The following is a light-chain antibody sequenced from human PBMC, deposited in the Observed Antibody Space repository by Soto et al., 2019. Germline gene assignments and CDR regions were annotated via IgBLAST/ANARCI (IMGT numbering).Light chain of an antibody. V-gene: IGKV1-6*01. J-gene: IGKJ1*01. CDR1: QGIRSG. CDR2: TAS. CDR3: LQDYNCPWT. Sequence: AIQMTQSPSSLSASVGDRVTITCRASQGIRSGLGWYQQKPGKAPKLLIYTASSLQSGVPSRFSGSGSGTDLTIIISSLQHADDATYYCLQDYNCPWTFGQGTKVEIK.